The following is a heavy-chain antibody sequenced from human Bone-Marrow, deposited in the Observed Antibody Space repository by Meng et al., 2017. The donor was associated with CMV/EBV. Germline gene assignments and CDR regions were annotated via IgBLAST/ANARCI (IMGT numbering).Heavy chain of an antibody. CDR2: IWFDGSNK. D-gene: IGHD5/OR15-5a*01. CDR1: GFTFSSFG. V-gene: IGHV3-33*01. J-gene: IGHJ4*02. Sequence: SCAASGFTFSSFGMHWVRQAPGEGLEWVAVIWFDGSNKYYADSVKGRFTISRDNSKNTLYLQMNSLRAEDTAVYYCARSKIDYYFDYWGQGTLVTVSS. CDR3: ARSKIDYYFDY.